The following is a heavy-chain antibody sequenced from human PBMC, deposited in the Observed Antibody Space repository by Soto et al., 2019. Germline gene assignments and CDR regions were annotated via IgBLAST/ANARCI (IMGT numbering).Heavy chain of an antibody. V-gene: IGHV4-4*07. CDR3: ARVGKLELQGGAFDI. CDR1: GGSISSYY. CDR2: IYTSGST. Sequence: TSDTLSLTCTVSGGSISSYYWSWIRQPAGKGLEWIGRIYTSGSTNYNPSLKSRVTMSVDTSKNQFSLKLSSVTAADTAVYYGARVGKLELQGGAFDIWGQGTMVNVS. D-gene: IGHD1-7*01. J-gene: IGHJ3*02.